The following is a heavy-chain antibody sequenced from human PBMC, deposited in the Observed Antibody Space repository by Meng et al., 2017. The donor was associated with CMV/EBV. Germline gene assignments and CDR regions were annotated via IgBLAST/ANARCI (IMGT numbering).Heavy chain of an antibody. Sequence: GGSLRLSCAASGFTFSSYGMHWVRQAPGKGLEWVAFIRYDGSNKYYADSVKGRFTISRDNSKNTLYLQMNSLRAEDTAVYYCARGSRYGDRLTSMYDAFDIWGQGTMVTVSS. J-gene: IGHJ3*02. CDR2: IRYDGSNK. CDR1: GFTFSSYG. D-gene: IGHD4-17*01. CDR3: ARGSRYGDRLTSMYDAFDI. V-gene: IGHV3-30*02.